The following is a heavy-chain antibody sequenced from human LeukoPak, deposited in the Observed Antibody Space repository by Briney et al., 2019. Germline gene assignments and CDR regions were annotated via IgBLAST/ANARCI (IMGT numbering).Heavy chain of an antibody. Sequence: ASVKVSCKASGYTFTSYGISWVRQAPGQGLEWMGWISAYNGNTNYAQKLQGRVIMTTDTSPSTAYMEQRSLRSDDTAVYYCARVGYYDFWSGYSAFDYWGQGTLVTVSS. V-gene: IGHV1-18*01. J-gene: IGHJ4*02. CDR1: GYTFTSYG. CDR3: ARVGYYDFWSGYSAFDY. CDR2: ISAYNGNT. D-gene: IGHD3-3*01.